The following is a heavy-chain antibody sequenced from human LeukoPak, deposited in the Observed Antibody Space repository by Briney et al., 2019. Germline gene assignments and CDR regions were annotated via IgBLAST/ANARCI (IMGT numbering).Heavy chain of an antibody. J-gene: IGHJ4*02. CDR3: ARGGSYYGPDY. V-gene: IGHV3-74*01. CDR2: IIADGSST. D-gene: IGHD1-26*01. Sequence: TGGSLRLSCAASGFTFSSYWMHWVRQAPGKGLVWVSQIIADGSSTSYADPVKGRFTISRDNAKNTLYLQMTSLRAEDTAMYYCARGGSYYGPDYWGQGALVTVSS. CDR1: GFTFSSYW.